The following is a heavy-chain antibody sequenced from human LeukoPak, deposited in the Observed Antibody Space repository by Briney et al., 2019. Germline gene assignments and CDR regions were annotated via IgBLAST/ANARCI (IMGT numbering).Heavy chain of an antibody. J-gene: IGHJ6*03. CDR1: GFSLSNYG. CDR3: ARDHRPEIPYYYMDV. Sequence: PGGSLRLSCAASGFSLSNYGMHWVRLAPGKGLEWVAALLYDGNTKHYADSVKGRFTISRDISKNTFYLQMNSLTAEDTAVYYCARDHRPEIPYYYMDVWGKGTTVAVSS. CDR2: LLYDGNTK. D-gene: IGHD1-14*01. V-gene: IGHV3-33*01.